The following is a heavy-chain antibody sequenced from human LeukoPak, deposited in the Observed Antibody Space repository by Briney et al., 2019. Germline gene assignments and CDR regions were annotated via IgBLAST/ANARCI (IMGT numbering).Heavy chain of an antibody. CDR3: ATLPARNGYDYFDY. J-gene: IGHJ4*02. D-gene: IGHD5-12*01. V-gene: IGHV3-30*04. CDR1: AFIFSNYA. CDR2: ISYDGSNK. Sequence: GRSLRLSCAASAFIFSNYAMHWVRQAPGKGLEWVAVISYDGSNKYYADSVKGRFTISRDNSKNTLYLQMNSLRAEDTAVYYCATLPARNGYDYFDYWGQGTLVTVSS.